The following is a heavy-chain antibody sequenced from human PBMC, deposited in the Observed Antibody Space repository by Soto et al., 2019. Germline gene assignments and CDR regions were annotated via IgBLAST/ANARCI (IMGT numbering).Heavy chain of an antibody. CDR1: GGTFSSYT. D-gene: IGHD1-26*01. CDR3: ARAVGATAYYFDY. V-gene: IGHV1-69*01. J-gene: IGHJ4*02. CDR2: IVPVFGTA. Sequence: QVQLVQSGAEVKKPGSSVKVSCKASGGTFSSYTVIWVRQAPGQGLEWMGGIVPVFGTANYAQKFQGRVTITADESTTTAFMEMTRLRSEDTAVYYCARAVGATAYYFDYWGQGTLVTVSS.